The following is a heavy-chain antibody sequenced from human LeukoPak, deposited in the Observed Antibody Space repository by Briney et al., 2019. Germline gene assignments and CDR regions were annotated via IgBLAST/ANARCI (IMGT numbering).Heavy chain of an antibody. V-gene: IGHV3-66*01. Sequence: GGSLRLSCAASGFTVSSNYMSWVRQAPGKGLEWVSVIYSGGSTYYADSVKGRFTISRDNAKSSLYLQMNSLKAVDTAVYYCARGSGWIFDYWGQGTLVTVSS. D-gene: IGHD6-19*01. CDR1: GFTVSSNY. CDR2: IYSGGST. J-gene: IGHJ4*02. CDR3: ARGSGWIFDY.